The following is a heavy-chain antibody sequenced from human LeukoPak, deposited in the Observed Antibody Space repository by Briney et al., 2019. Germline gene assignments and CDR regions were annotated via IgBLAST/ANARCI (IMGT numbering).Heavy chain of an antibody. CDR3: AKDQLLVPHAFDI. CDR2: ISGSGGST. CDR1: GGSFSGYY. V-gene: IGHV3-23*01. Sequence: PSETLSLACAVYGGSFSGYYWSWVRQAPGKGLEWVSAISGSGGSTYYADSVKGRFTTSRDNSKNTLYLQMNSLRAEDTAVYYCAKDQLLVPHAFDIWGQGTMVTVSS. J-gene: IGHJ3*02. D-gene: IGHD6-19*01.